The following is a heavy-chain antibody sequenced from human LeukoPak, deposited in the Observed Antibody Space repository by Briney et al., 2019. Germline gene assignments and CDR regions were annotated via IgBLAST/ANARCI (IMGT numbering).Heavy chain of an antibody. CDR3: AKVRGYSSSSALTRYFDY. CDR1: GFTFSTYG. D-gene: IGHD6-6*01. CDR2: ISGSGGST. J-gene: IGHJ4*02. Sequence: GGSLRLSCAASGFTFSTYGMTWVRQAPGKGLEWVSSISGSGGSTYYADSVKGRFTISRDNSKNTLYLQMNSLRAEDTAVYYCAKVRGYSSSSALTRYFDYWGQGTLVTVSS. V-gene: IGHV3-23*01.